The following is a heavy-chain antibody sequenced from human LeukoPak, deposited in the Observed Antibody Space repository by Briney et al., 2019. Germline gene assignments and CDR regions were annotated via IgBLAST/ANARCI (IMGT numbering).Heavy chain of an antibody. CDR2: ISYDGSNK. Sequence: GGSLRLSCAASGFTFSTHDLNWVRQAPGKGLEWVAVISYDGSNKYYADSVKGRFTISRDNSKNTLYLQMNSLRAEDTAVYYCAKAWAYCGGDCYAYYYYGMDVWGQGTTVTVSS. V-gene: IGHV3-30*18. D-gene: IGHD2-21*02. CDR1: GFTFSTHD. CDR3: AKAWAYCGGDCYAYYYYGMDV. J-gene: IGHJ6*02.